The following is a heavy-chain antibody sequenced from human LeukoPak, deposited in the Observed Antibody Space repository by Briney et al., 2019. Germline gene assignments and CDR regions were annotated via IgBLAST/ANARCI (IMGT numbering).Heavy chain of an antibody. CDR2: VSGSGAHT. Sequence: GGSLRLSCAASGFTFSSYAMTWVRQAPGKGLQWVSAVSGSGAHTYYADSVKGRFTISRDNAKNSLYLQMNSLRAEDTAVYYCARGIGATAFDYWGQGTLVTVSS. CDR3: ARGIGATAFDY. D-gene: IGHD5-12*01. CDR1: GFTFSSYA. J-gene: IGHJ4*02. V-gene: IGHV3-23*01.